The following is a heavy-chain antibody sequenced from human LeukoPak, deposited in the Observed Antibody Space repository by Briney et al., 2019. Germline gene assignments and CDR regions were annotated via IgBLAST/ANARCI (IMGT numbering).Heavy chain of an antibody. D-gene: IGHD4-11*01. CDR2: ISYDGSNK. CDR3: ARLQSAAFDI. J-gene: IGHJ3*02. CDR1: GFTFSSYW. Sequence: GGSLRLSCAASGFTFSSYWMSWVRQAPGKGLEWVAVISYDGSNKYYADSVKGRFTISRENAENSLYLQMNSLRVGDTAVYYCARLQSAAFDIWGQGTMVTVSS. V-gene: IGHV3-30*03.